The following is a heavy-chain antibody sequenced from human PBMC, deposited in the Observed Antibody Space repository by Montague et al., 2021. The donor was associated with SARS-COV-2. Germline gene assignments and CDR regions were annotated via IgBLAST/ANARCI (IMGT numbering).Heavy chain of an antibody. Sequence: SLRISCAASGFNFSSYAMHWVRQAPGKGLEWVAVISYDGSNKYYADSVKGRFTISRDNSKNTLYLQMNSLRAEDTAVYYCARSAWGGYRDAFDIWGQGTMVTVSS. CDR1: GFNFSSYA. CDR2: ISYDGSNK. J-gene: IGHJ3*02. CDR3: ARSAWGGYRDAFDI. D-gene: IGHD3-16*02. V-gene: IGHV3-30-3*01.